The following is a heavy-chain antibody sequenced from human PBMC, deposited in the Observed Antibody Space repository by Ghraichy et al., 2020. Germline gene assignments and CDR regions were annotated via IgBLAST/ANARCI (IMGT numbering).Heavy chain of an antibody. CDR3: AKVRGRPHGSESCGP. D-gene: IGHD3-10*01. CDR2: IKQDESEK. V-gene: IGHV3-7*03. CDR1: GFTFSNYW. J-gene: IGHJ5*02. Sequence: GGSLRLSCAASGFTFSNYWMTWVRQAPGRGLEWVANIKQDESEKYYVDSVRGRFTISRDNAANSLYLQMNSLRAEDTAVYYCAKVRGRPHGSESCGPWGQGTRVTVSS.